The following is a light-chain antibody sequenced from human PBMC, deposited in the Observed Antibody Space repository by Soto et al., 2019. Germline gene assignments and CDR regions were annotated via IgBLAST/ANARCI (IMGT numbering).Light chain of an antibody. CDR1: QSINNNY. CDR3: HQYGSSPPYT. CDR2: GSS. J-gene: IGKJ2*01. Sequence: EVVLTQSPGTLSLSPGERATLSCRGSQSINNNYLAWYQQRPGQAPRLLIYGSSDRATGIPDRFSGSGSGTDFTLIISRREPEDFVVYYCHQYGSSPPYTFGQGTKLEI. V-gene: IGKV3-20*01.